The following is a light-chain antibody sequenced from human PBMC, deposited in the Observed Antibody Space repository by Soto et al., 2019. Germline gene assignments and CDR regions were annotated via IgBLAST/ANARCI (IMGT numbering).Light chain of an antibody. CDR2: GAS. V-gene: IGKV3-15*01. CDR1: QSVSSN. CDR3: QQYDGSPIT. J-gene: IGKJ5*01. Sequence: EIVMTQSPATLSVSPGERATLSCRASQSVSSNLAWYQQKPGQAPRLLIYGASTRATGIPARFSGSGSGTEFTLTISRLEPEDFALYICQQYDGSPITFGQGTRLEIK.